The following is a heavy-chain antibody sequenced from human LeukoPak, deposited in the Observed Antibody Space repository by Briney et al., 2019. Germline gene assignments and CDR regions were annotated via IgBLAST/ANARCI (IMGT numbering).Heavy chain of an antibody. CDR2: IRYDGSNK. D-gene: IGHD3-22*01. CDR3: AKDLPYDSSGYHDY. Sequence: GGSLRLSCAASGFTFSSYGMHWVRQAPGKGLEWVAFIRYDGSNKYYADSVKGRFTISRDNSKNTLYLQMNSLRAEDTAVYYCAKDLPYDSSGYHDYWGQGTLVTVSS. J-gene: IGHJ4*02. V-gene: IGHV3-30*02. CDR1: GFTFSSYG.